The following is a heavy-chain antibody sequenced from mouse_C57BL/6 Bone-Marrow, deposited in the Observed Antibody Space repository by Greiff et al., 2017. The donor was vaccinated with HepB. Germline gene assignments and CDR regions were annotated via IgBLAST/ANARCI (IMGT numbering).Heavy chain of an antibody. CDR1: GYTFTSYG. CDR3: AIWRPITTVVAGHYFDY. V-gene: IGHV1-81*01. D-gene: IGHD1-1*01. J-gene: IGHJ2*01. CDR2: IYPRSGNT. Sequence: QVQLQQSGAELARPGASVKLSCKASGYTFTSYGISWVKQRTGQGLEWIGEIYPRSGNTYYNEKFKGKATLTADKSSSTAYMELRSLTSEDSAVYFCAIWRPITTVVAGHYFDYWGQGTTLTVSS.